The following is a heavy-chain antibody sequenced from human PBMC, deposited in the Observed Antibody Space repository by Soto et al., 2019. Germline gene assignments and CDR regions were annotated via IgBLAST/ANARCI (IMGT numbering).Heavy chain of an antibody. CDR2: ISYDGSNK. CDR3: ARDIARFSYYDFWSGYSPDY. J-gene: IGHJ4*02. V-gene: IGHV3-30-3*01. CDR1: GFTFSSYA. Sequence: PGGSLRLSCAASGFTFSSYAMHWVRQAPGKGLEWVAVISYDGSNKYYADSVKGRFTISRDNSKNTLYLQMNSLRAEDTAVYYCARDIARFSYYDFWSGYSPDYWGQGTLVTVSS. D-gene: IGHD3-3*01.